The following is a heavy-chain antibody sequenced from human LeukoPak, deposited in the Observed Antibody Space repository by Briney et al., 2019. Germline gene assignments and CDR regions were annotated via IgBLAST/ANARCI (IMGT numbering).Heavy chain of an antibody. CDR2: IFYSGST. J-gene: IGHJ4*02. Sequence: SETLSLTCTVSGGSISTSNYYWGWIRQPPGKGLEWIGNIFYSGSTYYSPSLRSRVTISLDTSRNQFSLKLNSVTAADTAVYYCASLKWELTSFDYWGQGTLVTVSS. V-gene: IGHV4-39*07. D-gene: IGHD1-26*01. CDR3: ASLKWELTSFDY. CDR1: GGSISTSNYY.